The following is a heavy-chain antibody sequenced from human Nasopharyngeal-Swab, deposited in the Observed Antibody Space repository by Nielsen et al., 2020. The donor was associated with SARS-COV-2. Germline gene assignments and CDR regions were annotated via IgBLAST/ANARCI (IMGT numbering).Heavy chain of an antibody. Sequence: ASVKVSCKASGYTFTSYGISWVRQAPGQGLEWMGWISAYNGNTNYAQKLQGRVTMTTDTSTSTAYMELRSLRSDDTAVYYCAREGYYDSSGYYYVDYWGQGTLVTVPS. CDR3: AREGYYDSSGYYYVDY. CDR2: ISAYNGNT. V-gene: IGHV1-18*01. CDR1: GYTFTSYG. D-gene: IGHD3-22*01. J-gene: IGHJ4*02.